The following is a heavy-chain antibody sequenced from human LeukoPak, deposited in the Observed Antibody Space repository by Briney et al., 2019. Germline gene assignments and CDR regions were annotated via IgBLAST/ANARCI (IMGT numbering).Heavy chain of an antibody. CDR3: AREEVRGVIITHFCYYYYGMDV. Sequence: ASVTVSCKASGYTFTSYGISWVLQAPGQGLEWMGWISAYNGNTNYAQKLQGRVTMTTDTSTSTAYMELRSLRSDDTAVYYCAREEVRGVIITHFCYYYYGMDVWGQGTTVTVSS. J-gene: IGHJ6*02. CDR1: GYTFTSYG. D-gene: IGHD3-10*01. CDR2: ISAYNGNT. V-gene: IGHV1-18*01.